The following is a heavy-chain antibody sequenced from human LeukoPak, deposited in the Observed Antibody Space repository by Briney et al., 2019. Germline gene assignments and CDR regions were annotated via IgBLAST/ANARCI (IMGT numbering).Heavy chain of an antibody. J-gene: IGHJ4*02. D-gene: IGHD3-22*01. CDR1: GGTFSSYA. CDR3: ARGQQDYYDSSGYYLSL. CDR2: IIPIFGTA. V-gene: IGHV1-69*13. Sequence: ASVKVSCKASGGTFSSYAISWVRQAPGQGLEWMGGIIPIFGTANYAQKFQGRVTITADESTSTAYMELSGLRSEDTAVYYCARGQQDYYDSSGYYLSLWGQGTLVTVSS.